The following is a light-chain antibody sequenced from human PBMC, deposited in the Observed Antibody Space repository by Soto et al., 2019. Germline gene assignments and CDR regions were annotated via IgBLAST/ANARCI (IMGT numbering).Light chain of an antibody. CDR3: SSFTTSTTYV. CDR1: SSDVGSYNR. CDR2: EVS. J-gene: IGLJ1*01. V-gene: IGLV2-18*02. Sequence: QSALTQPPSVSGSPGQSVTISCTGASSDVGSYNRVSWYQQFPATAPKLLIYEVSNRPSGVPDRFSGSKSGNTASLTISGLQAEVEADSYCSSFTTSTTYVFGTGTKVPVL.